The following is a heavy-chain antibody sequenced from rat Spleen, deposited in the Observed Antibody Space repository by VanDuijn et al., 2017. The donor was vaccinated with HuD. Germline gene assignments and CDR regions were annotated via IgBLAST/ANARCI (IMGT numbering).Heavy chain of an antibody. J-gene: IGHJ2*01. CDR2: ISTSGGTP. CDR1: GFTFSNYD. CDR3: ARPYFDY. Sequence: EVQLVESGGGFVQPGRSMKLSCAASGFTFSNYDMAWVRQAPTKGLEWVASISTSGGTPYYRDSVKGRFTISRDKAKSTLYLQMDSLRSEDTATYYCARPYFDYWGQGVMVTVSS. V-gene: IGHV5-25*01.